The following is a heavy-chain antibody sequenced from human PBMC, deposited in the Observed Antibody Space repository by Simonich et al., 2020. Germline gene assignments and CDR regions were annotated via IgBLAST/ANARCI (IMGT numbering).Heavy chain of an antibody. J-gene: IGHJ4*02. D-gene: IGHD3-3*01. CDR3: ASRGWSGYYDY. Sequence: QVQLQESGPGLVKPSETLSLTCTVSGGSISSYYWSWLRQPPGTGLEWIGYIYYSGSTNYNPALKSRVTISVDTSKNQFSLKLSSVTAADTAVYYCASRGWSGYYDYWGQGTLVTVSS. CDR1: GGSISSYY. V-gene: IGHV4-59*08. CDR2: IYYSGST.